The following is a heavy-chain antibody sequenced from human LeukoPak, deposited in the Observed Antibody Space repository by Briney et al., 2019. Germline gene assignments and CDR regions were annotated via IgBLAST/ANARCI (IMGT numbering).Heavy chain of an antibody. Sequence: TGGSLRLSCEGSGFTFSNYWMSWVRQAPGKGLEWVANIQQHGSETYYGDSVKGRFAISRDNAKNSLYLQMNNLRAEDTAMYYCARRGGLDWYLDLWGRGTLVTISS. CDR3: ARRGGLDWYLDL. CDR1: GFTFSNYW. D-gene: IGHD2-15*01. V-gene: IGHV3-7*03. J-gene: IGHJ2*01. CDR2: IQQHGSET.